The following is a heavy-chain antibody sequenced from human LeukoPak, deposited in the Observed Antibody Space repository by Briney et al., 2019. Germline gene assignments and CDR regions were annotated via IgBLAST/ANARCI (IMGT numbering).Heavy chain of an antibody. J-gene: IGHJ4*02. V-gene: IGHV3-23*01. CDR2: ISGSGGST. D-gene: IGHD1/OR15-1a*01. CDR1: GFTFSSYA. Sequence: GGSLRLSCAASGFTFSSYAVSWVRQAPGKGLEWVSAISGSGGSTYYADSVKGRFTISRDNSKNTLYLQMNSLRAEDTAVYYCARTHGRWGYFDYWGQGTLVTVSS. CDR3: ARTHGRWGYFDY.